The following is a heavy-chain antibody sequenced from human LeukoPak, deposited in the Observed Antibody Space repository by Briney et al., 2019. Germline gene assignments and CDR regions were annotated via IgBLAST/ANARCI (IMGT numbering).Heavy chain of an antibody. CDR1: GFTFSSDW. Sequence: PGGSLRLSCAASGFTFSSDWMSWVRQAPGKGLEWVANIKQDGSEKYYVDSVKGRFTISRDNAKNSLYLQMNSLRAEDTAVYYCARVSSSSWYAFDYWGQGTLVTVSS. CDR3: ARVSSSSWYAFDY. D-gene: IGHD6-6*01. CDR2: IKQDGSEK. V-gene: IGHV3-7*01. J-gene: IGHJ4*02.